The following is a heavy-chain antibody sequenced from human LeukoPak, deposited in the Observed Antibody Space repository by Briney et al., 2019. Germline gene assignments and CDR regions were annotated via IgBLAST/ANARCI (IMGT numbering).Heavy chain of an antibody. CDR3: ARPSNIAARPMDV. CDR2: ISGSGGST. Sequence: GGSVRLSCAASGFTFSSYGMSWVRQAPGKGLEWVSAISGSGGSTYYADSVKGRFTISRDNSKNTLYLQMNSLRAEDTAVYYCARPSNIAARPMDVWGKGTTVTISS. V-gene: IGHV3-23*01. J-gene: IGHJ6*03. CDR1: GFTFSSYG. D-gene: IGHD6-13*01.